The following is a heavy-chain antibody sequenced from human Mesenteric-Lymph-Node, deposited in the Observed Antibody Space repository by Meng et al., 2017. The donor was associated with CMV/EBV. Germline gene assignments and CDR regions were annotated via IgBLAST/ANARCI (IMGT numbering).Heavy chain of an antibody. V-gene: IGHV1-46*01. CDR2: IIPGGGYT. CDR3: ARSPYCNSTSCYTQEKVYGMDV. J-gene: IGHJ6*02. CDR1: GYTFTSYD. Sequence: ASVTVSCKASGYTFTSYDINWVRQAPGQGLEWMGIIIPGGGYTTSAQKFQGRVTMTRDTSTTTVYMELSSLRSEDTAVYFCARSPYCNSTSCYTQEKVYGMDVWGQGTTVTVSS. D-gene: IGHD2-2*02.